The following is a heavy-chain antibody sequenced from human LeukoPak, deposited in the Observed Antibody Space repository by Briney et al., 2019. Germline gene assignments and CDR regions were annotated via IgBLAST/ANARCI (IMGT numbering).Heavy chain of an antibody. Sequence: ASVKVSCKASGYTFTSYGISWVRQAPGQGLEWMGWISAYNGNTNYAQKLQGRVTMTTDTSTSTAYMELRSLRSDDTAVYYCARGTASLLLRFLESTLQYGMDVWGQGTTVTVSS. CDR1: GYTFTSYG. D-gene: IGHD3-3*01. CDR2: ISAYNGNT. J-gene: IGHJ6*02. CDR3: ARGTASLLLRFLESTLQYGMDV. V-gene: IGHV1-18*01.